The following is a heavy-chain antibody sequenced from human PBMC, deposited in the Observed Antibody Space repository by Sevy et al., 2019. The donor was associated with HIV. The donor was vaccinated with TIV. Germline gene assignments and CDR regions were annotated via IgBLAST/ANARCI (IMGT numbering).Heavy chain of an antibody. CDR2: ISNSGTTI. J-gene: IGHJ4*02. CDR3: ARDLPPSATTVAHFDC. CDR1: GFTFSSYE. V-gene: IGHV3-48*03. D-gene: IGHD4-17*01. Sequence: GGSLRLSCAASGFTFSSYEMSWVRQAPGKGLEWVSYISNSGTTIYYSDSVKGGFTISRDNARNSLYLQMNSLRADDTAIYYCARDLPPSATTVAHFDCWGQGTLVTVSS.